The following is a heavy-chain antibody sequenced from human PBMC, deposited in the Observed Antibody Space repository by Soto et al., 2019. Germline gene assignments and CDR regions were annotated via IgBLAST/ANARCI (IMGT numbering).Heavy chain of an antibody. V-gene: IGHV1-18*01. CDR1: GYTFTSYG. J-gene: IGHJ6*02. D-gene: IGHD2-2*02. Sequence: ASVKVSCKASGYTFTSYGISWVRQAPGQGLEWMGWISAYNGNTNYAQKLQGRVTMTTETSTSTAYMELRSLRSDDTAVYYCARVYCSSTSCYKAYYYYGMDVWGQGTTVTVSS. CDR3: ARVYCSSTSCYKAYYYYGMDV. CDR2: ISAYNGNT.